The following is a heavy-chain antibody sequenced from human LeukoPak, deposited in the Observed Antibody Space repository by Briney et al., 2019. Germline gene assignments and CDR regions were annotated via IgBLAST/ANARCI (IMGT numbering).Heavy chain of an antibody. Sequence: ASVKVSCKASGYTFTCYYMHWVRQAPGQGLEWMGWINPNSGGTNYAQKFQGRVTMTRDTSISTAYMELSRLRSDDTAVYYCARARGYCTNGVCYSYYYYYMDVWGKGTTVTVSS. D-gene: IGHD2-8*01. J-gene: IGHJ6*03. CDR2: INPNSGGT. CDR1: GYTFTCYY. CDR3: ARARGYCTNGVCYSYYYYYMDV. V-gene: IGHV1-2*02.